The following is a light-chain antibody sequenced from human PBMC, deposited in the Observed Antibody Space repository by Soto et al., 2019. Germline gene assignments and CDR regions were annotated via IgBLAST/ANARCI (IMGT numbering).Light chain of an antibody. CDR2: GAS. V-gene: IGKV3D-20*02. CDR1: QSVSQY. Sequence: EIVLTQSPGTLSWSLGERATLSCRASQSVSQYLAWYQQKPGQAPRLLIYGASSRANGIPDRFSGSGSGTDFTLTINGLEPEDFAVYYCQQRTDWPPVYTFGQGTKLEIK. J-gene: IGKJ2*01. CDR3: QQRTDWPPVYT.